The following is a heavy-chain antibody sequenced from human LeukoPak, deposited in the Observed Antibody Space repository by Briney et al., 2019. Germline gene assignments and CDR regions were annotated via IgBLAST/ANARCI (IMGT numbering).Heavy chain of an antibody. Sequence: SETLSLTCTVSGGSISSYYWSWIRQPPGKGLEWIGYIYYSGSTNYNPSLKSRVTISVDTSKNQFPLKLSSVTAADTAVYYCARAGGAHYDILTGYYLYYYYGMDVWGQGTTVTVSS. CDR2: IYYSGST. CDR3: ARAGGAHYDILTGYYLYYYYGMDV. D-gene: IGHD3-9*01. CDR1: GGSISSYY. V-gene: IGHV4-59*08. J-gene: IGHJ6*02.